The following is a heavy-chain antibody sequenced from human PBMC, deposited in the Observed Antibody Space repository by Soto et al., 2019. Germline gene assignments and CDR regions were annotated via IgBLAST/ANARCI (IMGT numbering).Heavy chain of an antibody. CDR3: ARGPIKYYYDSGIPKGYFDY. V-gene: IGHV1-69*12. CDR1: GGTFSSYA. CDR2: IIPLFNTA. J-gene: IGHJ4*02. Sequence: QVQLVQSGAEVKKPGSSVKVSCKASGGTFSSYAISWVRQAPGQGLEWMGAIIPLFNTANFAQKFQGRVTIAADESTSTAYMEFSSLRSEDTAVYYCARGPIKYYYDSGIPKGYFDYWGQGTLVTVSS. D-gene: IGHD3-10*01.